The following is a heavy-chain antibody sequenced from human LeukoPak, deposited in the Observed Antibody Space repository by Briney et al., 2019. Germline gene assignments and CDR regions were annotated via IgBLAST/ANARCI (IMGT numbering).Heavy chain of an antibody. CDR3: AREVDYYDSSGPDHAFDI. Sequence: SETLSLTYMVCGGCLSSHYWSWIRQPPRKGLEGIGYIYYSGSTNYNPSLKSRVTISVDTSKNQFSLKLSSVTAADTAVDYCAREVDYYDSSGPDHAFDIWGQGTMVTVSS. CDR1: GGCLSSHY. CDR2: IYYSGST. D-gene: IGHD3-22*01. V-gene: IGHV4-59*11. J-gene: IGHJ3*02.